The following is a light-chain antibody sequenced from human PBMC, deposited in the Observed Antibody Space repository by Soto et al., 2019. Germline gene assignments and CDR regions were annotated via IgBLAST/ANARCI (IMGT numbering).Light chain of an antibody. CDR1: SSDVGSHNL. V-gene: IGLV2-23*01. CDR3: CSYASGSTWV. Sequence: QAVVTQPASVSGSPGQSITISCTGTSSDVGSHNLVSWYQQHPGKAPKIIISEDSKRPSGISNRFSGSKSGNTASLTISGLQAEDEADYYCCSYASGSTWVFGGGTKVTVL. J-gene: IGLJ3*02. CDR2: EDS.